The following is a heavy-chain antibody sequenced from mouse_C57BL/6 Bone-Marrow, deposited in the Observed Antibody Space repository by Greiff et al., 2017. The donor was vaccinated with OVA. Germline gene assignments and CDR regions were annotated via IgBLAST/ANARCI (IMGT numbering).Heavy chain of an antibody. J-gene: IGHJ4*01. CDR1: GYTFTSYW. D-gene: IGHD2-1*01. Sequence: QVQLKQPGAELVKPGASVKLSCKASGYTFTSYWMHWVKQRPGQGLEWIGMIHPNSGSTNYNEKFKSKATLTVDKSSSTAYMQLSSLTSEDSAVYDCARGYYGIYAMDYWGQGTSVTVSS. CDR3: ARGYYGIYAMDY. CDR2: IHPNSGST. V-gene: IGHV1-64*01.